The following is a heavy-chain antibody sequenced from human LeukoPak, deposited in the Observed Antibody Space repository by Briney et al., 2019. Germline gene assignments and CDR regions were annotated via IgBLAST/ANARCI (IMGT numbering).Heavy chain of an antibody. CDR3: ARDELSGSSSGQDY. J-gene: IGHJ4*02. V-gene: IGHV1-2*06. Sequence: ASVKVSCKASGYTFTGYYMHWVRQATGQGLEWMGRVNPNSGGTNYAQKFQGRVTMTRDTSISTAYMELSRLRSDDTAVYYCARDELSGSSSGQDYWGQGTLVTVSS. CDR2: VNPNSGGT. D-gene: IGHD6-6*01. CDR1: GYTFTGYY.